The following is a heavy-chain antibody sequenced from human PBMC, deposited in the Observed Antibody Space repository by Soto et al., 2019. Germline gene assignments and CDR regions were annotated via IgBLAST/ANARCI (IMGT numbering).Heavy chain of an antibody. CDR3: ARQPYSSGWLPFDY. V-gene: IGHV1-46*01. Sequence: ASVKVSCKSSGYTFTSYYIHWVRQAPGQGLEWMGIINPGSGTTNYAQRFQGRVTMTRDTSTSTVYMELSSLRSEDTAVYYCARQPYSSGWLPFDYWGQGTLVTVSS. J-gene: IGHJ4*02. D-gene: IGHD6-19*01. CDR1: GYTFTSYY. CDR2: INPGSGTT.